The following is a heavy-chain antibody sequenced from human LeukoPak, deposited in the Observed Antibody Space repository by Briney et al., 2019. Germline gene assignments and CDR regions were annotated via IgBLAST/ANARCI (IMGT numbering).Heavy chain of an antibody. CDR3: ARDTQDIVVVPAAIALRYYYYYGMDV. D-gene: IGHD2-2*02. V-gene: IGHV3-74*01. J-gene: IGHJ6*04. Sequence: HPGGSLRLSCAASGFTFSSYWMHWVRQAPGKGLVWVSRINSDGSSTSYADSMKGRFTISRDNAKNTLYLQMNSLRAEDTAVYYCARDTQDIVVVPAAIALRYYYYYGMDVWGKGTTVTVSS. CDR1: GFTFSSYW. CDR2: INSDGSST.